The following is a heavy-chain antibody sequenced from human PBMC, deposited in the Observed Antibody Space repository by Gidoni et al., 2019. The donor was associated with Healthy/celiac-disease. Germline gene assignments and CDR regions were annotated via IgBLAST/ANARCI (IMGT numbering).Heavy chain of an antibody. V-gene: IGHV3-33*01. D-gene: IGHD3-22*01. CDR1: GFTFSSYG. CDR2: IWYDVSNK. CDR3: AREVGYDSSGYYHYYFDY. J-gene: IGHJ4*02. Sequence: QVQLVESGGGVVQPGRSLRISCAASGFTFSSYGMHWVRQAPGKGLEWVAVIWYDVSNKYYADSVKGRFTISRDNSKNTLYLQMNSLRAEDTAVYYCAREVGYDSSGYYHYYFDYWGQGTLVTVSS.